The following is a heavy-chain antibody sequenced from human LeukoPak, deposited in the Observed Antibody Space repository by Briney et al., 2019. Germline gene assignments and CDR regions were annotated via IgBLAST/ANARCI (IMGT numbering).Heavy chain of an antibody. Sequence: SGPTLVKPTQTLTLTCTFSGFSLSTSGVGVGCIRQPPGKALEWLALIYWNDDKRYSPSLKSRLTITKDTSKNRVVLTMTNMDPVDTATYYCAHRRRNVDFDWLFDYWGQGTLVTVSS. V-gene: IGHV2-5*01. CDR2: IYWNDDK. CDR3: AHRRRNVDFDWLFDY. D-gene: IGHD3-9*01. CDR1: GFSLSTSGVG. J-gene: IGHJ4*02.